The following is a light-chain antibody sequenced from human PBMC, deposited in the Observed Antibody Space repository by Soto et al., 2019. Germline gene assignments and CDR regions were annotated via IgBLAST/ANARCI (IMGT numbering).Light chain of an antibody. CDR3: GTWDSSLIAL. CDR2: ENS. J-gene: IGLJ1*01. CDR1: SSNIGSND. Sequence: QSVLTQPPSVSAATGQKVTISCSGNSSNIGSNDVSWYQQLPGKAPKLLIYENSQRPSGIPDRFSGSKSGTSATLRITGLQTGDEADYYCGTWDSSLIALFGTGTKVTVL. V-gene: IGLV1-51*02.